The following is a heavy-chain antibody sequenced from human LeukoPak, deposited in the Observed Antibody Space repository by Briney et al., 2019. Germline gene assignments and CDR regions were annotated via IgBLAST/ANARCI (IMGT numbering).Heavy chain of an antibody. CDR2: ISGSGGST. CDR3: AKRFTRPAAPISFDY. CDR1: GFTFSSYA. V-gene: IGHV3-23*01. Sequence: GGSLRLSCAVSGFTFSSYAMSWVRQAPGKGLEWVSAISGSGGSTYYADSVKGRFTISRDNSKNTLYLQMNSLRAEDTAVYYCAKRFTRPAAPISFDYWGQGTLVTVSS. D-gene: IGHD2-2*01. J-gene: IGHJ4*02.